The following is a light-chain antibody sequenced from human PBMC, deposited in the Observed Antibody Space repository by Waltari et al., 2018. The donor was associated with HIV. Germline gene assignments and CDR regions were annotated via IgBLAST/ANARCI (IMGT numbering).Light chain of an antibody. CDR2: RNA. J-gene: IGLJ6*01. V-gene: IGLV1-47*01. CDR1: SSNVGKNY. CDR3: ASWDDALSSWL. Sequence: QSGLRQPPSTSRPPGQRVVISCSGSSSNVGKNYVSWFQQLPGAAPRLLIYRNARRPSGVPDRFTAAKSGTSASLVISGLRSDDEADYFCASWDDALSSWLFGGGTKLTVL.